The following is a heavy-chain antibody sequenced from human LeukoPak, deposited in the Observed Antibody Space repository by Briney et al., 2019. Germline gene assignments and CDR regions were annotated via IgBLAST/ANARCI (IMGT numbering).Heavy chain of an antibody. Sequence: SVKVSCKASGGTLSDYAINWVRQAPGQGLEWMGGIIPMVGTANYAQKFQGRVTITTDESTSTAYMELSSLRSEDTAVYYCANVNSSYDILTGYYNYYYYYMDVWGKGTTVTVSS. V-gene: IGHV1-69*05. CDR2: IIPMVGTA. J-gene: IGHJ6*03. CDR1: GGTLSDYA. CDR3: ANVNSSYDILTGYYNYYYYYMDV. D-gene: IGHD3-9*01.